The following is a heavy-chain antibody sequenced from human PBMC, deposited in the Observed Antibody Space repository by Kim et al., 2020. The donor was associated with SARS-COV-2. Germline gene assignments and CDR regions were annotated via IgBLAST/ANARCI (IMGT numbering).Heavy chain of an antibody. CDR3: TPKTPSLYYYGSGSYVKCYYYYGMDV. Sequence: GGSLRLSCAASGFTFSDHYMDWVRQAPGKGLEWVGRTRNKANSYTTEYAASVKGRFTISRDDSKNSLYLQMNSLKTEDTAVYYWTPKTPSLYYYGSGSYVKCYYYYGMDVWGQGTTVTVSS. J-gene: IGHJ6*02. D-gene: IGHD3-10*01. CDR1: GFTFSDHY. V-gene: IGHV3-72*01. CDR2: TRNKANSYTT.